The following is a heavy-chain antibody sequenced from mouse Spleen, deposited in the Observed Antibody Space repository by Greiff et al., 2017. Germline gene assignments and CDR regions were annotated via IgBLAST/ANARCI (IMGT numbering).Heavy chain of an antibody. J-gene: IGHJ3*01. V-gene: IGHV5-9-3*01. CDR2: ISSGGSYT. CDR3: ARHPITTVVAPFAY. D-gene: IGHD1-1*01. CDR1: GFTFSSYA. Sequence: EVQVVESGGGLVKPGGSLKLSCAASGFTFSSYAMSWVRQTPEKRLEWVATISSGGSYTYYPDSVKGRFTISRDNAKNTLYLQMSSLRSEDTAMYYCARHPITTVVAPFAYWGQGTLVTVSA.